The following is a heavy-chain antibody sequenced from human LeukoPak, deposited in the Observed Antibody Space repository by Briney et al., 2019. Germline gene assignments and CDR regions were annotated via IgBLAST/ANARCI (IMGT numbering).Heavy chain of an antibody. CDR1: GFTFSSYA. CDR2: ISYDGSNK. V-gene: IGHV3-30-3*01. Sequence: PGRSLRLSCAASGFTFSSYAMHWVRQAPGKGLEWVAVISYDGSNKYYADSVKGRFTISRDNSKNTLYLQMNSLRAEDTAVYYCARNYYYYMDVWGKGTTVTVSS. J-gene: IGHJ6*03. CDR3: ARNYYYYMDV.